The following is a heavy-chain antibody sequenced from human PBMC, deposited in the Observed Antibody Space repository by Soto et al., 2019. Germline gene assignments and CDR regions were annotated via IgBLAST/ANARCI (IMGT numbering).Heavy chain of an antibody. Sequence: GGSLRLSCAASGFTVSRHYMTWVRQAPGRGLEWVSVLYSGGSTNYADSVKGRFTISRDDSKNTLYLQMNSLRVEDTAVYYCAKAAGYQLLVDYYYYMDVWGTGTTVTVSS. V-gene: IGHV3-66*01. J-gene: IGHJ6*03. D-gene: IGHD2-2*01. CDR2: LYSGGST. CDR1: GFTVSRHY. CDR3: AKAAGYQLLVDYYYYMDV.